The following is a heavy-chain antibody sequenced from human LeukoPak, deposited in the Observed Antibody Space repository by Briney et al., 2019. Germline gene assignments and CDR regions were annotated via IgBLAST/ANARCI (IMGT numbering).Heavy chain of an antibody. CDR3: ARDQEGFDY. Sequence: ASVKVSCKASGYTFTSYYMHWVRQAPGQGLEWMGMIYPRDGSTSYAQKFQGRVTVTRDTSTSTVHMELSGLRSEDTAVYYCARDQEGFDYWGQGTLVTVSS. J-gene: IGHJ4*02. CDR2: IYPRDGST. CDR1: GYTFTSYY. V-gene: IGHV1-46*01.